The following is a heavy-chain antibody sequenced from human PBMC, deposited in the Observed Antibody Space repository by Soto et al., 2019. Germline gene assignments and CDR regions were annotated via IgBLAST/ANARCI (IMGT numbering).Heavy chain of an antibody. CDR2: IWYDGSNK. CDR1: GFTFSSYG. CDR3: ARDGGDIVVVQAAIKSPYYYYYMDV. D-gene: IGHD2-2*01. V-gene: IGHV3-33*01. J-gene: IGHJ6*03. Sequence: GGSLRLSCAASGFTFSSYGMDWVRQAPGKGLEWVAVIWYDGSNKYYTDSVKGRFTISRDNSKNTPYLQMNSLRAEDTAVYYCARDGGDIVVVQAAIKSPYYYYYMDVWGKGTTVNVSS.